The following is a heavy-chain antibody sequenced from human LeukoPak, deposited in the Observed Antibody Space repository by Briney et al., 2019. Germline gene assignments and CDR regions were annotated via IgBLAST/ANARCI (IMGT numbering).Heavy chain of an antibody. CDR1: GFTVSSNY. CDR3: ASVGEAYCGGDCYFDY. V-gene: IGHV3-53*01. J-gene: IGHJ4*02. CDR2: IYSGGST. D-gene: IGHD2-21*02. Sequence: GGSLRLSCAASGFTVSSNYMSWVRQAPGKGLEWVSVIYSGGSTYYADSVKGRFTISRDNSKNTLYLQMNSLRAEDTAVYYCASVGEAYCGGDCYFDYWGQGTLVTVSS.